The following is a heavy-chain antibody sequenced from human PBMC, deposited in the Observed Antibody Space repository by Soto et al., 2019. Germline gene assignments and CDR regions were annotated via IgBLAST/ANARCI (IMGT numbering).Heavy chain of an antibody. CDR2: ISAFNGDT. CDR1: GYTFTSYG. Sequence: QVQLVQSGTEVKKSGASVNVSCKAFGYTFTSYGFSWVRQVPGQGLEWLGWISAFNGDTQYAQTMKGRLTVTTDTSATTVHIELRSLTPVDTAVYYCTREAGWQRMVPYDWGQGTLVTVS. J-gene: IGHJ4*02. D-gene: IGHD6-25*01. V-gene: IGHV1-18*04. CDR3: TREAGWQRMVPYD.